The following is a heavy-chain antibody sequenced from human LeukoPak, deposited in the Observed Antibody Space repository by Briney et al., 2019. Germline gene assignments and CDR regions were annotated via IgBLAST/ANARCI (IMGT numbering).Heavy chain of an antibody. CDR2: IYYSGST. J-gene: IGHJ5*02. CDR3: AREDGTTGTTAWFDP. D-gene: IGHD1-1*01. Sequence: SETLSLTCTASGGSISSYYWSWIRQPPGKGLEWIGYIYYSGSTNYNPSLKSRVTITVDTSKNQFSLKLSSVTAADTAVYYCAREDGTTGTTAWFDPWGQGTLVTVSS. CDR1: GGSISSYY. V-gene: IGHV4-59*01.